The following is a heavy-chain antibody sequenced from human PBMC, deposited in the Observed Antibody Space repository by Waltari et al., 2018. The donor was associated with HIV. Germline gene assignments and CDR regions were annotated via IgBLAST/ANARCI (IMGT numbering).Heavy chain of an antibody. CDR3: ARESGYQLVRWLDP. Sequence: QVHLVQSGPAVERPGASMKVSVKAFGYLFPGPYVHWLRQAPGQGLEWIGWINPISGGTNYAQTLQGSVTMTRDASINTVYMELKSLRYDDTAMYYCARESGYQLVRWLDPWGQGTRVTVSS. J-gene: IGHJ5*02. CDR2: INPISGGT. D-gene: IGHD2-2*01. V-gene: IGHV1-2*02. CDR1: GYLFPGPY.